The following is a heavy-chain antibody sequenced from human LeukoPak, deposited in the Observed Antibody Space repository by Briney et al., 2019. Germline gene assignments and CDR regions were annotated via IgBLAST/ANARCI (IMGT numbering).Heavy chain of an antibody. Sequence: SVKVSCKASGGTFSSYAISWVRQAPGQGLEWMGRIIPILGIANYAQKFQGRVTITADKSTSTAYMELSSLRSEDTAVYYCARGAYYYDSSGYYPRDYWGQGTLVTVSS. J-gene: IGHJ4*02. CDR1: GGTFSSYA. CDR3: ARGAYYYDSSGYYPRDY. CDR2: IIPILGIA. D-gene: IGHD3-22*01. V-gene: IGHV1-69*04.